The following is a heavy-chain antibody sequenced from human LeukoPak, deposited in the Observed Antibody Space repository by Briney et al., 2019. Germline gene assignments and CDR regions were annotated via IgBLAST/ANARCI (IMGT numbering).Heavy chain of an antibody. J-gene: IGHJ3*02. CDR2: ISSSSSYI. D-gene: IGHD2-15*01. CDR3: ARVTPLYCSGGSCYSGSDI. Sequence: GGSLRLSCAASGFTFSSYSMNWVRQAPGKGLEWVSSISSSSSYIYYADSVKGRFTISRDNAKNSLYLQMNSLRAEDTAVYYCARVTPLYCSGGSCYSGSDIWGQGTMVTVSS. V-gene: IGHV3-21*01. CDR1: GFTFSSYS.